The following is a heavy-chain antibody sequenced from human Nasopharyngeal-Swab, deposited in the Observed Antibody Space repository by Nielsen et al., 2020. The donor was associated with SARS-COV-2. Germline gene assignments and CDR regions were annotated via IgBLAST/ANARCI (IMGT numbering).Heavy chain of an antibody. CDR3: VKDLEVDTYSDTSGYLDY. CDR2: INRDGSST. V-gene: IGHV3-74*01. CDR1: GFTFSSYW. Sequence: GGSLRLSCAASGFTFSSYWMNWVRQAPGKGLVWVSRINRDGSSTSYADSVKGRFTISRDNAKNTLYLQMNSLRAEDPAVYYCVKDLEVDTYSDTSGYLDYWGQGTPVIVSS. J-gene: IGHJ4*02. D-gene: IGHD3-22*01.